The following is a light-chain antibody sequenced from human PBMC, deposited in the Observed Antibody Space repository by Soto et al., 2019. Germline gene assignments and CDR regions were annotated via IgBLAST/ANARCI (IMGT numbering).Light chain of an antibody. Sequence: IVLTHSPGTLSLSPGERATLSCRASQSVSSRYLACYQQKPGQAPRLLIYGASSRATVIPDRFSGSVSGTDFTLTISILEHEDFAVYYCQQYGSSPLFSFCPGTKVDIK. CDR2: GAS. J-gene: IGKJ3*01. V-gene: IGKV3-20*01. CDR3: QQYGSSPLFS. CDR1: QSVSSRY.